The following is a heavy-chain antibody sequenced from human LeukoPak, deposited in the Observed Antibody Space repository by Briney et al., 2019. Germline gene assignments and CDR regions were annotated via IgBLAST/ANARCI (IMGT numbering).Heavy chain of an antibody. Sequence: GGTLRLSCAAPGFTFSSYGMSWVRQAPGKGLEWVSAISGSGGSTYYADSVKGRFTISRDNSKNTLYLQMNSLRAEDTAVYYCAKDPHIISGWYYFDYWGQGTLVTVSS. V-gene: IGHV3-23*01. CDR1: GFTFSSYG. D-gene: IGHD6-19*01. J-gene: IGHJ4*02. CDR2: ISGSGGST. CDR3: AKDPHIISGWYYFDY.